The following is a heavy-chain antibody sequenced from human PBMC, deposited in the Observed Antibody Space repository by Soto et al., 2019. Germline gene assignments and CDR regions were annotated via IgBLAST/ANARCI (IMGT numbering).Heavy chain of an antibody. J-gene: IGHJ5*02. CDR1: GFTFSSYA. CDR2: ISYDGSNK. CDR3: VRGVFGSSRMVPGWFDP. D-gene: IGHD6-13*01. V-gene: IGHV3-30-3*01. Sequence: GGSLRLSCAASGFTFSSYAMHWVRQAPGKWLEWVAVISYDGSNKYYADSVKGRFTISRDNSKNTLYLQMNSLRAEDTAVYYCVRGVFGSSRMVPGWFDPWGQGXLVTVYS.